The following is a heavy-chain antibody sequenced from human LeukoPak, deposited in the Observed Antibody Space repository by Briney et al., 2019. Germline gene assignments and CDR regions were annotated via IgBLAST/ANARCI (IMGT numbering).Heavy chain of an antibody. CDR3: TTDAHYYDSSGYFFPPLS. Sequence: GGSLRLSCAASGFTFDNDWMSWVGQAPGKGLEGVGRIKSKADGGTTDYAARGRGIFNIEREETKKTMYVKIDSLKTEDTAVYYCTTDAHYYDSSGYFFPPLSWGQGTLVAVSS. J-gene: IGHJ4*02. V-gene: IGHV3-15*01. CDR2: IKSKADGGTT. D-gene: IGHD3-22*01. CDR1: GFTFDNDW.